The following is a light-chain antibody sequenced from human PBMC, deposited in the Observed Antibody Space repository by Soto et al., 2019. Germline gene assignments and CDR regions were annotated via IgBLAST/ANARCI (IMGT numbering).Light chain of an antibody. Sequence: DIVMTQSPLSLPVTPGEPASISCRSSQSLLHSNGYNYLDWYLQKPGQSPQLLIYLGSNRASGVPNRLRGGGSGTDFTLKISRVEAEDVGVYYCMHVLQTPPITFGPGTKVDI. CDR1: QSLLHSNGYNY. V-gene: IGKV2-28*01. J-gene: IGKJ3*01. CDR3: MHVLQTPPIT. CDR2: LGS.